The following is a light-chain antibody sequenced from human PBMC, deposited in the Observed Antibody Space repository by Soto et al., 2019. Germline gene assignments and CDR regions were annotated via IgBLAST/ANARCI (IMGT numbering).Light chain of an antibody. V-gene: IGLV8-61*01. CDR3: VLYMGSGFVV. CDR1: SGSVSTSYY. J-gene: IGLJ2*01. CDR2: ITN. Sequence: QTVVTQEPSFSVSRGGTVTLTCGLSSGSVSTSYYPSWYQQTPGQAPRTLIYITNTRSSGVPDRFSGSILGNKAALTITGAQADDESDYYCVLYMGSGFVVFGGGTKLTVL.